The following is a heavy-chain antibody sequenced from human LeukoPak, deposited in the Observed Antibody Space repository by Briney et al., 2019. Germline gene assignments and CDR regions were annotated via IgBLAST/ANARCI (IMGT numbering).Heavy chain of an antibody. Sequence: PGGSLRLSCAASGFTFSSYAMSWVRQAPGRGLEWVSAISGSGGSTYYADSVKGRFTISRDNSKNTLYLQMNSLRAEDTAVYYCAKDHRVANERDYWGQGTLVTVSS. D-gene: IGHD3-3*01. CDR2: ISGSGGST. CDR1: GFTFSSYA. V-gene: IGHV3-23*01. CDR3: AKDHRVANERDY. J-gene: IGHJ4*02.